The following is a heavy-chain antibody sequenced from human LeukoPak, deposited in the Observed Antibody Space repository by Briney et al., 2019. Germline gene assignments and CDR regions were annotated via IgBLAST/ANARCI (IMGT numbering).Heavy chain of an antibody. CDR3: ARDRGDIVVVPAAIALDY. Sequence: ASVMVSCKASGYTFTSYYMHWVRQAPGQGLEWMGIINPSGGSTSYAQKFQGRVTMTRDTSTSTVYMELSSLRSEDTAVYYCARDRGDIVVVPAAIALDYWGQGTLVTVSS. J-gene: IGHJ4*02. CDR1: GYTFTSYY. D-gene: IGHD2-2*01. V-gene: IGHV1-46*01. CDR2: INPSGGST.